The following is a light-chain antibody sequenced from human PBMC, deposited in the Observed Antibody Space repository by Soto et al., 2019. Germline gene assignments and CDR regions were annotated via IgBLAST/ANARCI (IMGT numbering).Light chain of an antibody. CDR2: GAS. Sequence: EIVLTQSPGTLSLSPGERATLSCRASQSVSSSYLAWYQQKPGQAPRLLIYGASIRATGIPDRFSGSGSGTDVTLTICRLESEDFAVYYCQQYGSPPWTCGQGTKVEIK. J-gene: IGKJ1*01. CDR3: QQYGSPPWT. CDR1: QSVSSSY. V-gene: IGKV3-20*01.